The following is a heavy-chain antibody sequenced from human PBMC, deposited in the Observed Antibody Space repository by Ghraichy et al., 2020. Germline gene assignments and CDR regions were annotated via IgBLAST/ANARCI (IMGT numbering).Heavy chain of an antibody. V-gene: IGHV4-4*02. CDR3: ARNGDYSQDY. D-gene: IGHD3-10*01. CDR1: GASISAGYW. Sequence: SQTLSLTCAVSGASISAGYWWTWVRQPPGEGLEWIAEIHHSGTTNYNPSLKSRVTMSVDKSKDQFSLELSSVTAADSAVYYCARNGDYSQDYWGQGTLVIGSS. CDR2: IHHSGTT. J-gene: IGHJ4*02.